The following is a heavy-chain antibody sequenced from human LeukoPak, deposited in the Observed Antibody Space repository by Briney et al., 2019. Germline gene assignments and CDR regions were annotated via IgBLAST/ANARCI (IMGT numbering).Heavy chain of an antibody. CDR3: AREKRRITIFGVVTPGDAFDI. CDR1: GGSISSYY. J-gene: IGHJ3*02. CDR2: IYYSGST. D-gene: IGHD3-3*01. Sequence: SETLSPTCTVSGGSISSYYWSWIRQPPGKGLEWIGYIYYSGSTNYNPSLKSRVTISVDTSKNQFSLKLSSVTAADTAVYYCAREKRRITIFGVVTPGDAFDIWGQGTMVTVSS. V-gene: IGHV4-59*01.